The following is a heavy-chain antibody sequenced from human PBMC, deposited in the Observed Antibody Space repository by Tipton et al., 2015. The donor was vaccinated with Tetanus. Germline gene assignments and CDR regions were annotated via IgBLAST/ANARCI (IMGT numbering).Heavy chain of an antibody. CDR3: ARGSEPFKPWVPLDY. D-gene: IGHD3-10*01. CDR1: GFTFSSYS. J-gene: IGHJ4*02. CDR2: ISSSSSYI. Sequence: SLRLSCAASGFTFSSYSMNWVRQAPGKGLEWVSSISSSSSYIYYADSVKGRFTISRDNAKNSLYLQMNSLRAEDTAVYYCARGSEPFKPWVPLDYWGQGTLVTVSS. V-gene: IGHV3-21*01.